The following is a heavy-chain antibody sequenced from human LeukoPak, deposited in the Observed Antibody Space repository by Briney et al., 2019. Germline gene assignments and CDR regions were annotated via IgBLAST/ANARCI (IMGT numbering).Heavy chain of an antibody. V-gene: IGHV4-39*01. CDR1: GDSISSNTHY. CDR3: GRHGGDSYGFLFFDN. CDR2: ILSSGNT. Sequence: PSETLSLTCDVSGDSISSNTHYWGWLRQPPGKGLEWIGSILSSGNTFYEPSLKSRVTISVDTSKKQFSLKMNFQTAADTAVYYCGRHGGDSYGFLFFDNWGQGTLVTASS. J-gene: IGHJ4*02. D-gene: IGHD5-18*01.